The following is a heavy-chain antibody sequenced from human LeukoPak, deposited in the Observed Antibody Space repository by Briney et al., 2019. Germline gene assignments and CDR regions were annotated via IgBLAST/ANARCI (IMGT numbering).Heavy chain of an antibody. CDR1: GGTFSSYA. J-gene: IGHJ5*02. V-gene: IGHV1-69*05. CDR2: IIPIFGTA. Sequence: ASVKVSCKASGGTFSSYAISWVRQAPGQGLEWMGRIIPIFGTANYAQKFQGRVTTTTDESTSTAYMELSSLRSEDTAVHYCASSSRSATMVRAWSYNWFDPWGQGTLVTVSS. D-gene: IGHD3-10*01. CDR3: ASSSRSATMVRAWSYNWFDP.